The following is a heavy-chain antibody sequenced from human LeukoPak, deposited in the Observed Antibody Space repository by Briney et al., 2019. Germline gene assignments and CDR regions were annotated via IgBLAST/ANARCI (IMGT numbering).Heavy chain of an antibody. CDR3: ARSKNYYYGSGSESLDY. CDR2: ISAYNGNT. V-gene: IGHV1-18*01. D-gene: IGHD3-10*01. CDR1: GYTFTSYG. J-gene: IGHJ4*02. Sequence: ASVKVSCKASGYTFTSYGISWVRQAPGQGLEWMGWISAYNGNTNYAQKFQGRVTITTDESTSTAYMELSSLRSEDTAVYYCARSKNYYYGSGSESLDYWGQGTLVTVSS.